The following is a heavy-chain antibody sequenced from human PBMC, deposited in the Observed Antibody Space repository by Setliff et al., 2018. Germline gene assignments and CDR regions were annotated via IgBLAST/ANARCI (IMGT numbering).Heavy chain of an antibody. CDR1: GGTFSSYG. J-gene: IGHJ6*03. Sequence: ASVKVSCKASGGTFSSYGISWVRQAPGQGLEWMGGTIPIIGTTNYAQKFQGRVTIITDESTTTAYMELSSLGSEDTAVYYCVREGVDTRSSTDYRYYMDVWGKGTTVTVSS. CDR3: VREGVDTRSSTDYRYYMDV. V-gene: IGHV1-69*05. CDR2: TIPIIGTT. D-gene: IGHD5-18*01.